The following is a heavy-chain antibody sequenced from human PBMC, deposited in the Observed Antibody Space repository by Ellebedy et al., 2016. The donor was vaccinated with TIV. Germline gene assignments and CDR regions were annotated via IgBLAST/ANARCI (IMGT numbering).Heavy chain of an antibody. CDR3: ARGGGRGWYAFDY. CDR2: INPSGGST. V-gene: IGHV1-46*01. CDR1: GYSFGSFD. Sequence: ASVKVSCKTSGYSFGSFDIVWVRQAPGQGLEWMGIINPSGGSTSYAQKFQGRVTMTRDTSISTAYMELSRLKSGDTAVYYCARGGGRGWYAFDYWGQGTLVTVSS. J-gene: IGHJ4*02. D-gene: IGHD6-19*01.